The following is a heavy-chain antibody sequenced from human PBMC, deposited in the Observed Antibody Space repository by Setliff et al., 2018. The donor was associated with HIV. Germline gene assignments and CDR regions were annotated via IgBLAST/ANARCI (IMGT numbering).Heavy chain of an antibody. Sequence: ASVKVSCKTSGYNFENCAINWVRQAPGQGLEWMGWSNATSGSPTYAQAFTGRFLFSVDTVVATAYLQINNLKTEDTAVYFCARGLYGDYGGDLNWLDPWGHGTRVTVSS. V-gene: IGHV7-4-1*02. J-gene: IGHJ5*02. CDR2: SNATSGSP. CDR1: GYNFENCA. CDR3: ARGLYGDYGGDLNWLDP. D-gene: IGHD4-17*01.